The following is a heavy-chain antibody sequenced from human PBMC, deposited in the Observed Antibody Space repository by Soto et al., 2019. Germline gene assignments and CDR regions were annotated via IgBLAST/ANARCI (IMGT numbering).Heavy chain of an antibody. CDR2: VLYDGRNK. CDR3: AKAVYYDSSGYYELDY. CDR1: GFTFSSYG. D-gene: IGHD3-22*01. Sequence: QVQLVESGGGVVQPGRSLRLSCAASGFTFSSYGMHWVRQAPGKGLEWVAVVLYDGRNKYYADSVKGRFTISRDNSKNTLYLQMNSLRAEDTAVYYCAKAVYYDSSGYYELDYWGQGTLVTVSS. V-gene: IGHV3-30*18. J-gene: IGHJ4*02.